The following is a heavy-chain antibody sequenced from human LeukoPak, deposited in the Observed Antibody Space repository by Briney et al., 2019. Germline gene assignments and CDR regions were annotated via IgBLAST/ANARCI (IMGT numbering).Heavy chain of an antibody. Sequence: PGGSLRLSCAASGFTFSSYWMSWVRQAPGKGLEWVANIKQDGSEKYYVDSVKGRFTISRDNAKNSLYLQMNSLRAEDTAVYYCARDHSYPLLWFGEHLDYWGQGTLVTVSS. CDR2: IKQDGSEK. CDR1: GFTFSSYW. D-gene: IGHD3-10*01. CDR3: ARDHSYPLLWFGEHLDY. V-gene: IGHV3-7*01. J-gene: IGHJ4*02.